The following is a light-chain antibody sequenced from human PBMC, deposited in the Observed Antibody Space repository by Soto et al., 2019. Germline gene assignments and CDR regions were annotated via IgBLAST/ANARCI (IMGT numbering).Light chain of an antibody. CDR3: QQYDNLPYT. V-gene: IGKV1-33*01. J-gene: IGKJ2*01. CDR1: QDISNY. CDR2: DAS. Sequence: DIQMTQSPSSLSASVGDRLTITCQASQDISNYLNWYQQKPGKAPKLLIYDASNLETGVPPRFSGSGSGTDFTFTISSLQPEDIATYYCQQYDNLPYTFGQGTNLEIK.